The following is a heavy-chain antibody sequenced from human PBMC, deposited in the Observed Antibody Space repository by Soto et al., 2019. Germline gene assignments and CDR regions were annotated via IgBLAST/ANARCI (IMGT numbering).Heavy chain of an antibody. V-gene: IGHV3-48*01. CDR3: ARTYLHDYGDYGGDYYYYYMDV. D-gene: IGHD4-17*01. J-gene: IGHJ6*03. Sequence: GGSLRLSCAASGFTFSSYSMNWVRQAPGKGLEWVSYISSSSSTIYYADSVKGRFTISRDNAKNSLYLQMNSLRAEDTAVYYCARTYLHDYGDYGGDYYYYYMDVWGKGTTVTVSS. CDR2: ISSSSSTI. CDR1: GFTFSSYS.